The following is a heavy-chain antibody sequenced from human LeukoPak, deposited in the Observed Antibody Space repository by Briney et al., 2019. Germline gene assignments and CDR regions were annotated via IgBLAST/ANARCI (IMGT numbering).Heavy chain of an antibody. J-gene: IGHJ4*02. Sequence: GESLKISCKGSGYSFTSYWIGWVRQMPGKGLEWMGIIYPGDSDTTYSPSFQGQVTFSADKSINTAYLQWSTLKASDTAIYYCARRQVGPTSYYFDSWGQGTLVTVSS. D-gene: IGHD1-26*01. CDR1: GYSFTSYW. CDR2: IYPGDSDT. CDR3: ARRQVGPTSYYFDS. V-gene: IGHV5-51*01.